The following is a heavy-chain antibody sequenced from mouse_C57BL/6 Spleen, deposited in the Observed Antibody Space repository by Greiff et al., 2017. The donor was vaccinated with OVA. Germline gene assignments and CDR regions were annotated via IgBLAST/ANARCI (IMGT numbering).Heavy chain of an antibody. Sequence: QVQLQQPGAELVRPGTSVKLSCKASGYTFTSYWMHWVKQRPGQGLEWIGVIDPSDSYTNYNQKFKGKATLTVDTSSSTAYMQLSSLTSEDSAVYYCARFLYEYACFDYWGQGTTLTVSS. J-gene: IGHJ2*01. CDR3: ARFLYEYACFDY. CDR2: IDPSDSYT. CDR1: GYTFTSYW. D-gene: IGHD2-4*01. V-gene: IGHV1-59*01.